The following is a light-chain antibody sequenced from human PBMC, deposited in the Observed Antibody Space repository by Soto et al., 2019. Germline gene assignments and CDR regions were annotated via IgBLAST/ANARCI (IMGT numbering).Light chain of an antibody. Sequence: EIVLTQSPGTLSLSPGERATLSCRASQSVSSSYLAWYQQKPGQAPRLLIYGASSRATGIPDRLSGSGSGTDFTLTISRLAPEDFAVYYCQQYGSSRWTXGQGTKVDIK. V-gene: IGKV3-20*01. CDR1: QSVSSSY. CDR3: QQYGSSRWT. J-gene: IGKJ1*01. CDR2: GAS.